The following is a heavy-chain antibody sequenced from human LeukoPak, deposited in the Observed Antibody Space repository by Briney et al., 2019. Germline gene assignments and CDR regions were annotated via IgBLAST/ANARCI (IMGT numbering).Heavy chain of an antibody. Sequence: ASVKVSCKASGYTFSNYGISWVRQAPGQGLEWMGWISAYNGDTDYAQKVQDRVTVTTDTSTTTAYMELRSLRSDDTAVYYCARISSGVDYWGQGTLVTVSS. D-gene: IGHD6-19*01. CDR2: ISAYNGDT. CDR3: ARISSGVDY. J-gene: IGHJ4*02. CDR1: GYTFSNYG. V-gene: IGHV1-18*01.